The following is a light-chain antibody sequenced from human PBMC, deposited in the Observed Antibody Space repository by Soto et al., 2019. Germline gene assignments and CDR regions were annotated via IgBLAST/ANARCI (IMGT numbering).Light chain of an antibody. Sequence: EIVLTQSPGTLSLSPGERATLSCRASQSFVDNYLAWYQQKPGQAPRLLIYGASNRATGIPDRFSGSGSGTDFTLTISSLESEDFAVYYCQQYDSSGTFGQGTKVDIK. CDR2: GAS. CDR1: QSFVDNY. CDR3: QQYDSSGT. V-gene: IGKV3-20*01. J-gene: IGKJ1*01.